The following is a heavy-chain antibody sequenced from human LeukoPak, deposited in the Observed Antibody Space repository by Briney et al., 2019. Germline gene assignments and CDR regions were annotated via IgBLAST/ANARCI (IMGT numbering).Heavy chain of an antibody. CDR2: IIPIFGSA. D-gene: IGHD2-2*02. J-gene: IGHJ4*02. CDR1: GGTFISYA. CDR3: ARGTLGYCSSTSCYIPDDY. Sequence: ASXKVSCKASGGTFISYAISWVRQAPGQGLEWMGGIIPIFGSANYPQKFQGRVPIPADESTSTAYMELSSLRSEDTAVYYCARGTLGYCSSTSCYIPDDYWGQGTLVTVSS. V-gene: IGHV1-69*13.